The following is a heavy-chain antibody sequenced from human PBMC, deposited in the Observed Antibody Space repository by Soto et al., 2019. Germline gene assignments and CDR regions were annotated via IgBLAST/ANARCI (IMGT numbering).Heavy chain of an antibody. CDR1: GYTFTSYG. CDR2: ISAYNGNT. CDR3: ASLMLHDYGDYYFDY. V-gene: IGHV1-18*01. D-gene: IGHD4-17*01. J-gene: IGHJ4*02. Sequence: ASVKVSCKASGYTFTSYGISWVRQAPGQGLEWMGWISAYNGNTNYAQKLQGRVTMTTDTSTSTAYMELRSLRSDDTAVYYCASLMLHDYGDYYFDYWGQGTLVTVSS.